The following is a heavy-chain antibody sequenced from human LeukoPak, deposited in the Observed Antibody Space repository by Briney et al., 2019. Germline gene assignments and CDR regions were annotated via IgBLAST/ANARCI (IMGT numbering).Heavy chain of an antibody. V-gene: IGHV3-23*01. CDR3: AKYDSSGYYYSNFDY. Sequence: GGSMRLSCAASGFTFSSYAMNWVRKAPGKGLEWISSISGSGDNTYYADSVKGRFTISRDNSKNTLYLQMNSLRAEDTAVYYCAKYDSSGYYYSNFDYWGQGTLVTVSS. D-gene: IGHD3-22*01. CDR1: GFTFSSYA. J-gene: IGHJ4*02. CDR2: ISGSGDNT.